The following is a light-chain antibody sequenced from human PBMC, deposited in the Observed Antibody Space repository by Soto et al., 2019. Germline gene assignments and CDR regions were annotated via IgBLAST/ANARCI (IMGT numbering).Light chain of an antibody. CDR2: KSS. J-gene: IGKJ3*01. Sequence: DIQLTQSPSTLCASEGDRVPLSCRASQSVSIWLAWYQQKPGRAPKLLIYKSSILESGIPARFSGSGSGTDFTLTISSLEPEDFAVYYCQQRSNWPPSFGPGTKVDIK. CDR1: QSVSIW. V-gene: IGKV1-5*03. CDR3: QQRSNWPPS.